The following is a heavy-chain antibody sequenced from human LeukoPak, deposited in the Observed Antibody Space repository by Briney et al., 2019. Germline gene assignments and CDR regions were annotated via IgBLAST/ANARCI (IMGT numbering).Heavy chain of an antibody. CDR1: GFTFDDYA. V-gene: IGHV3-9*01. CDR3: ARDIPPDY. Sequence: SLRLSCAASGFTFDDYAMHWVRQAPGQGLEWVSGISWNSGSIGYADSVKGRFTISRDNAKNSLYLQMNSLRAADTAGYYCARDIPPDYWGQGTLVTVSS. J-gene: IGHJ4*02. CDR2: ISWNSGSI.